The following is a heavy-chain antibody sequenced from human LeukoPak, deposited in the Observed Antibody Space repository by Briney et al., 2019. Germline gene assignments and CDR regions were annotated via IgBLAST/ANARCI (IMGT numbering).Heavy chain of an antibody. V-gene: IGHV4-34*01. J-gene: IGHJ5*02. CDR3: ARGSYSSSWYNNWFDP. CDR2: INHSGST. D-gene: IGHD6-13*01. Sequence: SETLSLTCAVYGGSFSGYYWSWIRQPPGKGLEWIGEINHSGSTNYNPSLKSRVTISVDTSKNQFSLKLSSETAADTAVYYCARGSYSSSWYNNWFDPWGQGTLVTVSS. CDR1: GGSFSGYY.